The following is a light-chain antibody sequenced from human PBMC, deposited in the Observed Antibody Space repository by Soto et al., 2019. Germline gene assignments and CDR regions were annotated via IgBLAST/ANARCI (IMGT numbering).Light chain of an antibody. CDR2: KAS. CDR3: QHYNNYSEA. Sequence: DIQMTKSPSTLSGPVGDRVTITCRASQTISSWLAWYQQKPGKAPKLLIYKASTLKSGVPSRFSGSGSGTEFTLTISSLQPDDFATYYCQHYNNYSEAFGQGTKVDIK. V-gene: IGKV1-5*03. CDR1: QTISSW. J-gene: IGKJ1*01.